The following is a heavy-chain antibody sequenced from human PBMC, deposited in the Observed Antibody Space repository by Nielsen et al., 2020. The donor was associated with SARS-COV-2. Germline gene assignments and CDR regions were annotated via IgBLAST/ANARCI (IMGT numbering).Heavy chain of an antibody. J-gene: IGHJ6*02. CDR1: GFTFSSYG. CDR2: IWYDGSNK. V-gene: IGHV3-33*01. Sequence: GGSLRLSCAASGFTFSSYGMHWVRQAPGKGLEWVAVIWYDGSNKYYADSVKGRFTISRDNSKNTLYLQMNRLRAEDTAVYYCASELVPGYYGMDVWGQGTTVTVSS. CDR3: ASELVPGYYGMDV. D-gene: IGHD6-13*01.